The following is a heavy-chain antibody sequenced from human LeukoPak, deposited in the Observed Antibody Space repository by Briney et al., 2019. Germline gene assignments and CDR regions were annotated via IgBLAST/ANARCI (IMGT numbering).Heavy chain of an antibody. V-gene: IGHV3-7*01. Sequence: PGGSLRLSCAASGFTCSSYWMSWVRQAPGKGLEWMANMKYDGREKYYVDSVRGRFTISRDNAKNSMYLQMNSMRAEDTAVYYCARDIEASGLFLDYWGQGTPVTVST. CDR3: ARDIEASGLFLDY. CDR1: GFTCSSYW. D-gene: IGHD6-13*01. CDR2: MKYDGREK. J-gene: IGHJ4*02.